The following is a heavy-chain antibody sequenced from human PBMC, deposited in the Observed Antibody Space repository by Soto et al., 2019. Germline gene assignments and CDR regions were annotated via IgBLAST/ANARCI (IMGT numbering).Heavy chain of an antibody. D-gene: IGHD2-2*01. CDR3: TRSAYMDV. Sequence: GSLRLSCAASGFTFSSYSMNWVRQAPGKGLEWVSYISSGSSTIYYADSVKGRFTISRDNAKNSLYLQLDSLRAEDTAVYYATRSAYMDVWGTGTTVTVSS. V-gene: IGHV3-48*01. CDR1: GFTFSSYS. J-gene: IGHJ6*03. CDR2: ISSGSSTI.